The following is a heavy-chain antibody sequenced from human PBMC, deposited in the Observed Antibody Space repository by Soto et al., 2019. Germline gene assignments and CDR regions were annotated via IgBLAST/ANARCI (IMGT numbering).Heavy chain of an antibody. CDR3: ARDRSVAVAGSLYYFDY. V-gene: IGHV4-34*01. CDR2: INHSGST. D-gene: IGHD6-19*01. Sequence: SETLSLTCAVYGGSFSGYYWSWIRQPPGKGLEWIGEINHSGSTNYNPSLKSRVTISVYTSKNQFSLKLSSVTAADTAVYYCARDRSVAVAGSLYYFDYWGQGTLVTVSS. J-gene: IGHJ4*02. CDR1: GGSFSGYY.